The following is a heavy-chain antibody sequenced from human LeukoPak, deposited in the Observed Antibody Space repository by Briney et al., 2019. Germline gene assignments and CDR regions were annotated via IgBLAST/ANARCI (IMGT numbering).Heavy chain of an antibody. CDR3: ARRGGGRVGSGSYWYFDY. CDR2: IYYSGST. J-gene: IGHJ4*02. Sequence: PSETLSLTCTVSGGSISSYYWSWIRQPPGKGLKWIGYIYYSGSTNYNPSLKSRVTISVDTSKNQFSLKLSSVTAADTAVYYCARRGGGRVGSGSYWYFDYWGQGTLVTVSS. CDR1: GGSISSYY. V-gene: IGHV4-59*08. D-gene: IGHD3-10*01.